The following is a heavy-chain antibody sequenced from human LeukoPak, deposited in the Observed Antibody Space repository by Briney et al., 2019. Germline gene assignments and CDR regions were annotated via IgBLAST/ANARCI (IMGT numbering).Heavy chain of an antibody. CDR3: ARPRSGYGYHKTAFDI. CDR1: GDSISHYY. Sequence: SETLSLTCTVSGDSISHYYWSWIRQPPGKGLEWSGEINHSGSTNYNPSLKSRVTISVDTSKNQFSLKLSSVTAADTAVYYCARPRSGYGYHKTAFDIWGQGTMVTVSS. J-gene: IGHJ3*02. D-gene: IGHD3-3*01. V-gene: IGHV4-34*01. CDR2: INHSGST.